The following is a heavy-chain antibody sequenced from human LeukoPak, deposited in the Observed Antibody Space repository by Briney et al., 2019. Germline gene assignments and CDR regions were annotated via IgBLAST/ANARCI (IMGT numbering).Heavy chain of an antibody. CDR2: IKQDGSEK. Sequence: GGSLRLSCAASGFTFSDYWMTWVRQAPGKGPEWVANIKQDGSEKYYVDSVRGRFTISRDNAKNSLFLQMNSLRVEDTAVYCARRRGSSSRRSPIDYWGQGTLVTVSS. J-gene: IGHJ4*02. CDR1: GFTFSDYW. CDR3: ARRRGSSSRRSPIDY. V-gene: IGHV3-7*01. D-gene: IGHD6-6*01.